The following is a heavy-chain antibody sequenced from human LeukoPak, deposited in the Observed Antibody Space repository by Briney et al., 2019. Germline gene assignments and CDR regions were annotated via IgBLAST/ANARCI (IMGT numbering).Heavy chain of an antibody. CDR1: GFTSSNYA. Sequence: PGGSLRLSCAASGFTSSNYAMTWVRQAPGKGLEWVSSISGSGGSTYYADSVKGRFTISRDNSKNTLYLQMNSLRAEDTAVYYCARDEYYDSSGYQGKNFDYWGQGTLVTVSS. J-gene: IGHJ4*02. CDR3: ARDEYYDSSGYQGKNFDY. CDR2: ISGSGGST. V-gene: IGHV3-23*01. D-gene: IGHD3-22*01.